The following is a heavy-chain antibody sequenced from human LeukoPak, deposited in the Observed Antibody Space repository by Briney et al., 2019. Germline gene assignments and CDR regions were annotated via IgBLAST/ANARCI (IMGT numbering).Heavy chain of an antibody. CDR2: IYSGGST. CDR1: GFTVSSNY. J-gene: IGHJ6*02. Sequence: PGGSLRLSCAASGFTVSSNYMSWVRQAPGKGLEWVSVIYSGGSTYYADSVKGRFTISRDNSKNTLYLQMNSLGAEDTAVYYCARDWGYCSGGSCLYYYYGMDVWGQGTTVTVSS. V-gene: IGHV3-66*01. CDR3: ARDWGYCSGGSCLYYYYGMDV. D-gene: IGHD2-15*01.